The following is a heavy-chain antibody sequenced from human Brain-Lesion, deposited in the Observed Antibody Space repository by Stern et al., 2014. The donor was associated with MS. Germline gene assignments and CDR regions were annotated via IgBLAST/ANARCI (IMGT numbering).Heavy chain of an antibody. Sequence: QLVQSGAEVKKPGASVKVSCKVSGYTLTDLSMHWVRQAPRQGLEWMGGFDPEDGETISAQKFQGRVTMAEETSTDTAYMELSSLRSEDTAVYYCATLSPGAGGNYYRHFDYWGQGTLVTVPS. CDR1: GYTLTDLS. CDR3: ATLSPGAGGNYYRHFDY. D-gene: IGHD1-26*01. CDR2: FDPEDGET. J-gene: IGHJ4*02. V-gene: IGHV1-24*01.